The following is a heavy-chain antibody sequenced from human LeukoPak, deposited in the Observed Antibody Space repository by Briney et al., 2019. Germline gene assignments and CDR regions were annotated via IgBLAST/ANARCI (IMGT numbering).Heavy chain of an antibody. V-gene: IGHV4-39*01. Sequence: SETLSLTCTVSGGSISSSSYYWGWIRQPPGKGLEWIGSIYYSGSTYYNPSLKSRVTISVDTSKNQFSLKLSSVTAADTAVYYCARGPEYCGGDCYLDYWGQGTLVTVSS. D-gene: IGHD2-21*02. CDR3: ARGPEYCGGDCYLDY. CDR2: IYYSGST. CDR1: GGSISSSSYY. J-gene: IGHJ4*02.